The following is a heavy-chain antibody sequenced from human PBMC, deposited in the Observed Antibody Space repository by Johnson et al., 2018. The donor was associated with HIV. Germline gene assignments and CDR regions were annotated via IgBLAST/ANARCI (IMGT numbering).Heavy chain of an antibody. CDR3: AKDRGLLDAFDI. Sequence: QVQLVESGGGVVQPGRSLRLSCAASGFTFSSYAVHWVRQAPGKGLEWVAVISYDGSNKYYADSVKGRFTISRDNSKNTLYLQMNSLRAEDTAVYYCAKDRGLLDAFDIWGQGTMVTVSS. CDR2: ISYDGSNK. J-gene: IGHJ3*02. CDR1: GFTFSSYA. V-gene: IGHV3-30*04.